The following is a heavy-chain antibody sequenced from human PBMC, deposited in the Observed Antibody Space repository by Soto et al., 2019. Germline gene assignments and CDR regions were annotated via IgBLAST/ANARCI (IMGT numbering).Heavy chain of an antibody. Sequence: PGGSLRLSCAASGFTFSRYSMNWVRQAPGQGLEWVSSISTSSSYTYYADSVTGRFTISRDNAKSSLYLQMKSLRADDTAVYYCARDRLVAATSAPPYYYFGMDVWGQGTTVTVSS. CDR3: ARDRLVAATSAPPYYYFGMDV. CDR1: GFTFSRYS. CDR2: ISTSSSYT. J-gene: IGHJ6*02. V-gene: IGHV3-21*01. D-gene: IGHD2-15*01.